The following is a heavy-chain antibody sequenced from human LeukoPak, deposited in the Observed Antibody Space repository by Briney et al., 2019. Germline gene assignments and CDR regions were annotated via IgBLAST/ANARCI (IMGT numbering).Heavy chain of an antibody. V-gene: IGHV4-4*07. Sequence: SETLSLTCTVSGGSISSYYWSWIRQPAGKGLEWIGRIYSGGTTNYNPSLKSRVTMSVDTSKNQFSLKLTSVTAADTAVCYCARNFRGGSTYLDYWGEGTLVTVSS. J-gene: IGHJ4*02. D-gene: IGHD2/OR15-2a*01. CDR1: GGSISSYY. CDR2: IYSGGTT. CDR3: ARNFRGGSTYLDY.